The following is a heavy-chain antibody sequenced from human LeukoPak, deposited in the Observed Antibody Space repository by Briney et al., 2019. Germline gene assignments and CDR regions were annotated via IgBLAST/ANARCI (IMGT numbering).Heavy chain of an antibody. Sequence: GGSLRLSCAASGFSFSSHWMSWVRQTPGKGLEWVANIKEDGSEKKYADSLKGRFTISRDNAKNSLYLQMNGLRAEDTGVYFCARQYSGSFLFFDFWGQGTLVTVSS. D-gene: IGHD1-26*01. J-gene: IGHJ4*02. CDR2: IKEDGSEK. CDR3: ARQYSGSFLFFDF. CDR1: GFSFSSHW. V-gene: IGHV3-7*01.